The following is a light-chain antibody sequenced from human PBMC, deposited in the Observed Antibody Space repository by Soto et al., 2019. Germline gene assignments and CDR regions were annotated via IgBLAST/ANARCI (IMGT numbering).Light chain of an antibody. CDR1: QSVSSP. V-gene: IGKV3-11*01. J-gene: IGKJ4*01. Sequence: IVLTQSPATLSLSPGERATLSCRASQSVSSPVAWYQQKPGQAPRLLIYDAPTRAAGIPARFSGSGSATDFTLTISSLEPEDFASYYCQQRCDRPLTFXGGTNV. CDR2: DAP. CDR3: QQRCDRPLT.